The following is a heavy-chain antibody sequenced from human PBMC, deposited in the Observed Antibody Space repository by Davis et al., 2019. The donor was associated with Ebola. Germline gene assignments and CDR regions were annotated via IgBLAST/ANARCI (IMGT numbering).Heavy chain of an antibody. J-gene: IGHJ6*03. CDR1: GFTFSSYW. CDR2: IKQDGSEK. V-gene: IGHV3-7*01. Sequence: PGGSLRLSCAASGFTFSSYWMSWVRQAPGKGLEWVANIKQDGSEKYYVDSVKGRFTISRDNSKNTLYLQMNSLRAEDTAVYYCARGGGLTGGPYYYMDVWGKGTTVTVSS. CDR3: ARGGGLTGGPYYYMDV. D-gene: IGHD4/OR15-4a*01.